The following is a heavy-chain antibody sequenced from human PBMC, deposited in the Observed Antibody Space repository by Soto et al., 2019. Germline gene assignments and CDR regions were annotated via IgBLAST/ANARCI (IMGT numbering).Heavy chain of an antibody. Sequence: PSQTLSLTCAISGDSVSSNSAAWNWIRQSPSRGLEWLGRTYYRSKWYNDYAVSVKSRITINPDTSKNQFSLQLNSVTPEDTAVYSRPRVSVNRSSWWLLPRNYHYYYGMDFWGQGTKVTAS. CDR2: TYYRSKWYN. D-gene: IGHD6-13*01. CDR1: GDSVSSNSAA. CDR3: PRVSVNRSSWWLLPRNYHYYYGMDF. J-gene: IGHJ6*02. V-gene: IGHV6-1*01.